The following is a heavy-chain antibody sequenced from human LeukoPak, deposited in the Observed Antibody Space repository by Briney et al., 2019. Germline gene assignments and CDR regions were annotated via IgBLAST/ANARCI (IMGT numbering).Heavy chain of an antibody. Sequence: PGGSLRLSCAASGFTFSSYSMNWVRQAPGKGLEWVSHITASGTAMFYADSVKGRFTISRDNAKNTLYLQMNSLRAEDTAVYYCAKDPHIVGATNPDYWGQGTLVTVSS. V-gene: IGHV3-48*01. CDR2: ITASGTAM. CDR3: AKDPHIVGATNPDY. D-gene: IGHD1-26*01. J-gene: IGHJ4*02. CDR1: GFTFSSYS.